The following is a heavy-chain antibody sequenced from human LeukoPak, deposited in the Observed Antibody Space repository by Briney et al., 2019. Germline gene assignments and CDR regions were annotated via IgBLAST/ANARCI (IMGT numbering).Heavy chain of an antibody. V-gene: IGHV3-64*02. Sequence: GGSLRLSCAASGFTFTNHPMHWVRQASGKRLEYVSAISPSGDRTWYADSVKGRFTISRDNSKNTMYLQMGSLRPEDMGVYYCARAFRPASDPHDFYDFWGRGTTVTVSS. CDR1: GFTFTNHP. J-gene: IGHJ3*01. CDR3: ARAFRPASDPHDFYDF. CDR2: ISPSGDRT. D-gene: IGHD3/OR15-3a*01.